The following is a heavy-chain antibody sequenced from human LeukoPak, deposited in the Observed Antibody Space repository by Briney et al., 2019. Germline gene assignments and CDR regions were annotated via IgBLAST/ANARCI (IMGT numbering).Heavy chain of an antibody. CDR3: ARDSSSSWDY. Sequence: PSETLSLTCTVSGGSITSIHYYWGWIRQPPGKGLEWIGSIHYSDTTHYNPSLKSRVTISVDTSKKQFSLKLSSVTAADTAVYYCARDSSSSWDYWGQGTLVTVSS. CDR1: GGSITSIHYY. D-gene: IGHD6-6*01. V-gene: IGHV4-39*01. J-gene: IGHJ4*02. CDR2: IHYSDTT.